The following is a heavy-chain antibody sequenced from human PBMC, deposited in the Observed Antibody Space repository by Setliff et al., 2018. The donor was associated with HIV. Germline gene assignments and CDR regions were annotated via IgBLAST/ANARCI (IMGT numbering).Heavy chain of an antibody. CDR1: GGSISTFY. D-gene: IGHD3-22*01. J-gene: IGHJ4*02. V-gene: IGHV4-4*09. CDR3: ARTPGTHYYDRSANFHYFDY. Sequence: SETLSLTCTVSGGSISTFYWSWIRQPPGKGLEWIGYIYTGGSTNYNPSLKKRVTVSADTSKNKFSLRLRSVTAADTAMYYCARTPGTHYYDRSANFHYFDYWGQGALVTVSS. CDR2: IYTGGST.